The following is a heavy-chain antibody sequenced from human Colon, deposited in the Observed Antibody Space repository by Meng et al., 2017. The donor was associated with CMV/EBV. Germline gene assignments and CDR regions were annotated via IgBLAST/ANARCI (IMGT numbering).Heavy chain of an antibody. CDR2: IKSKTDGGTT. CDR3: TTDPAGYGSGSYYVYYYYYGMDV. CDR1: GFTFSSFA. J-gene: IGHJ6*02. V-gene: IGHV3-15*01. D-gene: IGHD3-10*01. Sequence: GESLKISCAASGFTFSSFAMTWVRQAPGKGLEWVGRIKSKTDGGTTDYAAPVKGRFTISRDDSKNTLYLQMNSLKTEDTAVYYCTTDPAGYGSGSYYVYYYYYGMDVWGQGTTVTVSS.